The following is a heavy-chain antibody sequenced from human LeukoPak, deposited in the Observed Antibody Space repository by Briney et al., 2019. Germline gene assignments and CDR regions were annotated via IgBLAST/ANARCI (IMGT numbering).Heavy chain of an antibody. D-gene: IGHD6-13*01. CDR2: ISYDGSNK. V-gene: IGHV3-30*04. CDR1: GFTFSSYA. J-gene: IGHJ6*03. Sequence: GGSLRLSCAASGFTFSSYAMHWVRQAPGKGLEWVAVISYDGSNKYYAESVKGRFTISRDNSKNTLYLQMNSLRAEDTAVYYCARVFRYSSSWWVYYYYYYMDVWGKGTTVTVSS. CDR3: ARVFRYSSSWWVYYYYYYMDV.